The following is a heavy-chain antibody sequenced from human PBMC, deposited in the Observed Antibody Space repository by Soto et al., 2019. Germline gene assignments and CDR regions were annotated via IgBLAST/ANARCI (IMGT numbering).Heavy chain of an antibody. Sequence: EVQLVESGGGLIQPGGSLRLSCAASGFTVSSNYMSWVRQAPGKGLEWISVIYSGGSTYYADSVKGRFTITRDNSKNTLYLQMKSLRAEDTAVYYCASWRPLHYWGQGTLVTVSS. D-gene: IGHD3-10*01. CDR2: IYSGGST. J-gene: IGHJ4*02. CDR3: ASWRPLHY. CDR1: GFTVSSNY. V-gene: IGHV3-53*01.